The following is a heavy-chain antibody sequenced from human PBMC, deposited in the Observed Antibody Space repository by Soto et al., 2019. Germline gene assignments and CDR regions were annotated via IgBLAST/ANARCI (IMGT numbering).Heavy chain of an antibody. V-gene: IGHV3-23*01. Sequence: EVQLLESGGGLVQPGGSLRLSCVGSGFIFTNYAMSWVRQAPGKGLEWVSSISGSAFSTYYADSVKGRLTISRDNSRDSLYLQINSLRVDDTAVYYCPKGDTSMVEGEECFDVWGQGTMVTVSS. CDR3: PKGDTSMVEGEECFDV. J-gene: IGHJ3*01. D-gene: IGHD5-18*01. CDR2: ISGSAFST. CDR1: GFIFTNYA.